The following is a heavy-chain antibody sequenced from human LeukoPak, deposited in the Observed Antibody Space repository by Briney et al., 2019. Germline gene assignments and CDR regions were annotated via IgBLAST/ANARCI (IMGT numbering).Heavy chain of an antibody. V-gene: IGHV3-7*01. CDR1: GFTFSSYW. J-gene: IGHJ5*02. D-gene: IGHD3-3*01. CDR3: ARDKGVVGQFDP. CDR2: TKENGSEK. Sequence: GGSLRLSCAASGFTFSSYWMSWVRQAPGQGLEWVANTKENGSEKYYVDSVKGRFTISRDNAKKSLYLQMNSLRAEDTAVYYCARDKGVVGQFDPWGQGTLVTVSS.